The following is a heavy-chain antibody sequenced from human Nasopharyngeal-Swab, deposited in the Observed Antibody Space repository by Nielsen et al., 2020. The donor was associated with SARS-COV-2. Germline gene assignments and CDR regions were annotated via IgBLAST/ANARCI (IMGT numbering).Heavy chain of an antibody. J-gene: IGHJ4*02. CDR3: ARGNSSSWYMYYFDY. D-gene: IGHD6-13*01. Sequence: ETLSLTCTVSGGSISSSSYYWGWIRQPPGKGLEWIGSIYYSGSTYYNPSLKSRVTISVDTSKNQFSLKLSSVTAADTAVYYCARGNSSSWYMYYFDYWGQGTLVTVSS. CDR1: GGSISSSSYY. V-gene: IGHV4-39*01. CDR2: IYYSGST.